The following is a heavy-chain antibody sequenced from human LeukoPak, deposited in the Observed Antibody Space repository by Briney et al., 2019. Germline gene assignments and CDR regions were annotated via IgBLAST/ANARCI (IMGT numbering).Heavy chain of an antibody. CDR3: AKDRRAGIAAAGKGYYFDY. CDR2: ISGSGGST. Sequence: GGSLRLSCAASGFTVSSNYMSWVRQAPGKGLEWVSAISGSGGSTYYADSVKGRFTISRDNSKNTLYLQMNSLRAEDTAVYYCAKDRRAGIAAAGKGYYFDYWGQGTLVTVSS. J-gene: IGHJ4*02. CDR1: GFTVSSNY. V-gene: IGHV3-23*01. D-gene: IGHD6-13*01.